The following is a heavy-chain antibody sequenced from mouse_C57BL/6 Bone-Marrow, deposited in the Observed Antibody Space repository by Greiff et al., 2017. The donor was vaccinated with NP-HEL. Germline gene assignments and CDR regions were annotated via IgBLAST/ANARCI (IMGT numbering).Heavy chain of an antibody. Sequence: VQLQQPGAELVKPGASVKLSCKASGYTFTSYWMHWVKQRPGQGLEWIGYINPSSGYTKYNQKFKGKATLTADKSSSTAYMQLSSLSYEDSAVYCCARRDGTNWYFDVWGKGTTVTVSS. V-gene: IGHV1-7*01. J-gene: IGHJ1*03. CDR3: ARRDGTNWYFDV. CDR1: GYTFTSYW. CDR2: INPSSGYT. D-gene: IGHD4-1*01.